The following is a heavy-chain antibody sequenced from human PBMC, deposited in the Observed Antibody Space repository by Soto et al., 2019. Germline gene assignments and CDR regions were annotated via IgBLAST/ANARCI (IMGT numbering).Heavy chain of an antibody. Sequence: QVQLVESGGGVFQPGRSLRLSCAASGFTFRIYAIHWVRQAPGKGLAWVAVISYDGSNKYYADSVKGRFTISRDNSKNPLYLQMNSLRAEATAVYYCANLAVAGEGSDYWGQGTLVTVSS. CDR1: GFTFRIYA. D-gene: IGHD6-19*01. CDR3: ANLAVAGEGSDY. CDR2: ISYDGSNK. J-gene: IGHJ4*02. V-gene: IGHV3-30-3*01.